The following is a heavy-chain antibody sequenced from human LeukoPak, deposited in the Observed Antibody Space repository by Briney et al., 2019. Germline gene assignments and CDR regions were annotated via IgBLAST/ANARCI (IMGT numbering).Heavy chain of an antibody. V-gene: IGHV1-58*02. J-gene: IGHJ5*02. Sequence: SVKVSCKASGFTFTSSAMQWVRQARGQRLEWIGWIVVGSGTTNYARKFQERVTITRDMSTSTAYMELSSLRSEDTAVYYCAAARSYGSGSYYWFDPWGQGTLVTVSS. CDR3: AAARSYGSGSYYWFDP. D-gene: IGHD3-10*01. CDR2: IVVGSGTT. CDR1: GFTFTSSA.